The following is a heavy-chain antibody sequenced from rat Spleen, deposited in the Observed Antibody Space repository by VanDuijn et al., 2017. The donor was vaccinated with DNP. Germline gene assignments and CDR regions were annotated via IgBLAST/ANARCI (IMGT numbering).Heavy chain of an antibody. D-gene: IGHD5-1*01. J-gene: IGHJ2*01. V-gene: IGHV5-27*01. Sequence: EVQLVESGGGLVQPGRSLKLSWAASGFIFSNYYMAWVRQAPKKGLEWVASISTRGGSAYYRDSVKGRFTVSRDNAKTTLYLQVDSLRSEDTATYYCTREGTGTGYFDYWGQGVMVTVSS. CDR3: TREGTGTGYFDY. CDR1: GFIFSNYY. CDR2: ISTRGGSA.